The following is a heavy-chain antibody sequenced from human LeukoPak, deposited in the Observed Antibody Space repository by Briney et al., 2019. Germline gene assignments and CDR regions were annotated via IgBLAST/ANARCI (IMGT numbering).Heavy chain of an antibody. J-gene: IGHJ4*02. CDR1: RFNFPDAW. CDR2: ISSSSSYI. CDR3: AITGIVGAGDY. V-gene: IGHV3-21*01. D-gene: IGHD1-26*01. Sequence: GGSLRLSCTASRFNFPDAWLNWVRQAPGKGLEWVSSISSSSSYIYYADSVKGRFTISRDNAKNSLYLQMNSLRAEDTAVYYCAITGIVGAGDYWGQGTLVTVSS.